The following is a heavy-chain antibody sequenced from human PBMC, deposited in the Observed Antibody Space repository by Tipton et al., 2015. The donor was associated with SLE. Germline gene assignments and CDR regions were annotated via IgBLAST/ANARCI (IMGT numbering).Heavy chain of an antibody. CDR2: IRYDGSNK. J-gene: IGHJ4*02. Sequence: QVQLVQSGGGVVQPGGSLRLSCAASGFTFSSYGMHWVRQAPGKGLEWVAFIRYDGSNKYYADSVKGRFTISRDNSKNTLYLQMNSLRAEDTAVYYCAKDLGPPGIVVVPAAFDYWGQGTLVTVSS. V-gene: IGHV3-30*02. D-gene: IGHD2-2*01. CDR3: AKDLGPPGIVVVPAAFDY. CDR1: GFTFSSYG.